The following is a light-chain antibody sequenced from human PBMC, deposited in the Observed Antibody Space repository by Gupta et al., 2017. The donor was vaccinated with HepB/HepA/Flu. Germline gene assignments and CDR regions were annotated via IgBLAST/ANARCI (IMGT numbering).Light chain of an antibody. CDR2: GAS. J-gene: IGKJ3*01. Sequence: EILMTQSTSTLSVSPGERATLSCRASQSVSSNLAWYQQKPGQAPRLLIYGASTRATGIPARFSGSGSGTEFTLTISSLQSEDFAVYYCHQYNNWPPWTFGPGTKVDIK. CDR1: QSVSSN. V-gene: IGKV3-15*01. CDR3: HQYNNWPPWT.